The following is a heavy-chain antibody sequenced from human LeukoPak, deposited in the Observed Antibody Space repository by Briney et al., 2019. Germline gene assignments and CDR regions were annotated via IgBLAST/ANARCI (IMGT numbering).Heavy chain of an antibody. CDR2: INSDSGTI. V-gene: IGHV3-48*02. Sequence: GGSLRLSCAASGFPFSSYDMNWVRQAPRKGLEWLSYINSDSGTIYYADSVKGRFTISRDNAKNSLHLQMNSLRDEDTAVYYCARDLYNSGGDYWGQGTLVTVSS. D-gene: IGHD6-19*01. J-gene: IGHJ4*02. CDR3: ARDLYNSGGDY. CDR1: GFPFSSYD.